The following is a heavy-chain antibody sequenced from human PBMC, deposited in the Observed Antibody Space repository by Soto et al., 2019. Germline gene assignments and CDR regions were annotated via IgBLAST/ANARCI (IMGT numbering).Heavy chain of an antibody. D-gene: IGHD6-19*01. CDR2: ISGSGDNT. V-gene: IGHV3-23*01. CDR3: AKGHGRWLGSYYYGMDV. Sequence: GGSLRLSCAASGFTFSSYVMSWVRQAPGKGLEWVSAISGSGDNTYFADSVKGRFTISRDNSKNTLFLHMSSLRAEDTATYYCAKGHGRWLGSYYYGMDVWGQGTTVTVSS. CDR1: GFTFSSYV. J-gene: IGHJ6*01.